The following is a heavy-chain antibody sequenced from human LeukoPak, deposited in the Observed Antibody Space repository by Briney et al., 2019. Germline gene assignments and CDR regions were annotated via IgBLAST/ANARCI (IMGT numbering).Heavy chain of an antibody. CDR3: ARDLRRPPGY. V-gene: IGHV3-21*01. J-gene: IGHJ4*02. Sequence: GGSLRLSCAASGFAFSNYAMAWVRQAPGKGLEWVSSISSSSSYIYYADSVKGRFTISRDNAKNSLYLQMNSLRAEDTAVYYCARDLRRPPGYWGQGTLVTVSS. CDR2: ISSSSSYI. CDR1: GFAFSNYA.